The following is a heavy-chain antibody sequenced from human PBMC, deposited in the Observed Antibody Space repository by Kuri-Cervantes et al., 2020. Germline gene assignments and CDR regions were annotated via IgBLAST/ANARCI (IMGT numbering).Heavy chain of an antibody. CDR2: INHSGST. CDR1: GGSISSSSYY. D-gene: IGHD6-13*01. CDR3: ARVYTGWAAAGRRSYFDY. J-gene: IGHJ4*02. Sequence: SETLSLTCTVSGGSISSSSYYWSWIRQPPGKGLEWIGEINHSGSTNYNPSLKSRVTISVDTSKNQFSLKLSSVTAADTAVYYCARVYTGWAAAGRRSYFDYWGQGTLVTVSS. V-gene: IGHV4-39*07.